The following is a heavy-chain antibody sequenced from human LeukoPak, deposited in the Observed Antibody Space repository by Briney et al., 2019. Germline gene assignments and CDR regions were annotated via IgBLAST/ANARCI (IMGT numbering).Heavy chain of an antibody. CDR3: AKDIKDWGLEDY. V-gene: IGHV3-43*02. CDR1: GFTFDDYA. CDR2: ISGDGDIT. D-gene: IGHD3/OR15-3a*01. Sequence: AGGSLRLSCAASGFTFDDYAMHWVRQAPGKGLEWVSLISGDGDITYYADSVKGRFTMSRDNSKNSLYLQMNSLRTEDTAFYYCAKDIKDWGLEDYWGQGTLVTVSS. J-gene: IGHJ4*02.